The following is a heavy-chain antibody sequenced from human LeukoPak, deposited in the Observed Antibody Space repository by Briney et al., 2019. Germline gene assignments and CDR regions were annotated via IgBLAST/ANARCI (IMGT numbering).Heavy chain of an antibody. Sequence: SETLSLTCAVYGGSFSGYYWSWIRQPPGKGLEWIGEINHSGSTNYNPSLKSRGTISVDTSKNQFSLKLSSVTAADTAVYYCARVDKPGYSSSWGADYWGQGTLVTVSS. D-gene: IGHD6-13*01. V-gene: IGHV4-34*01. CDR2: INHSGST. CDR1: GGSFSGYY. J-gene: IGHJ4*02. CDR3: ARVDKPGYSSSWGADY.